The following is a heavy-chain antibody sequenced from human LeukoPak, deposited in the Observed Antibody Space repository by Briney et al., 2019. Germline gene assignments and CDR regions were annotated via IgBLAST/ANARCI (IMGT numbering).Heavy chain of an antibody. CDR3: AKDIARSNYYYYGMDV. CDR2: ISWNSGSI. CDR1: GFTFDDYA. V-gene: IGHV3-9*01. Sequence: GGSLRLSCAASGFTFDDYAMHWVRQAPGKGLEWVSGISWNSGSIGYADSVKGRFTISRDNAKNSLYLQMNSLRAEDTALYYCAKDIARSNYYYYGMDVWGQGTTATVSS. J-gene: IGHJ6*02.